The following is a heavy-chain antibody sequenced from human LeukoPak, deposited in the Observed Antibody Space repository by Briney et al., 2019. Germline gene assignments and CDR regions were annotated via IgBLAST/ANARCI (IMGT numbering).Heavy chain of an antibody. D-gene: IGHD5-12*01. Sequence: SMKVSCKASGGTFSSYAISWVRQAPGQGLEWMGGIIPIFGTANYAQKFQGRVTITADKSTSTAYMELSSLRSEDTAVYYCARGGTNIVATIRGPPGITRDGDYFDYWGQGTLVTVSS. J-gene: IGHJ4*02. V-gene: IGHV1-69*06. CDR1: GGTFSSYA. CDR3: ARGGTNIVATIRGPPGITRDGDYFDY. CDR2: IIPIFGTA.